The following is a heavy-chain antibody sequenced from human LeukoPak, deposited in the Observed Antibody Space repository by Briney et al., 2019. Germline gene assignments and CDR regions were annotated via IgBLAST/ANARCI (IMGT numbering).Heavy chain of an antibody. CDR2: ISSSGST. CDR1: GGSFSGYY. Sequence: PSETLSLTCAVYGGSFSGYYWSWIRQPAGKGLEWIGRISSSGSTNYNPSLKSRVTISVDTSKNQFSLKLSSVTAAGTAVYFCARGPYSYDSSGAFDIWGQGTMVTVSS. D-gene: IGHD3-22*01. J-gene: IGHJ3*02. CDR3: ARGPYSYDSSGAFDI. V-gene: IGHV4-59*10.